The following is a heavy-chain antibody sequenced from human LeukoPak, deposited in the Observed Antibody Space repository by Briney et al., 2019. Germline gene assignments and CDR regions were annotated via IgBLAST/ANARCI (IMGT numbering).Heavy chain of an antibody. D-gene: IGHD3-22*01. V-gene: IGHV1-69*01. CDR1: GGTFSSYA. Sequence: SVKVSCKASGGTFSSYAISWVRQAPGQGLEWMGGIIPIFGTANYAQKFQGRVTITADESTSTAYMELSSLRSEDTAMYYCARGAYYYDSSGYYSNYYYGMDVWGQGTTVTVSS. CDR3: ARGAYYYDSSGYYSNYYYGMDV. J-gene: IGHJ6*02. CDR2: IIPIFGTA.